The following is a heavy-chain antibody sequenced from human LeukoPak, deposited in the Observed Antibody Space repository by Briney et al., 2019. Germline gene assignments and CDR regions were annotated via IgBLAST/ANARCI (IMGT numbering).Heavy chain of an antibody. J-gene: IGHJ6*02. V-gene: IGHV4-59*08. CDR2: IYYSGST. Sequence: TSETLSLTCTVSGGSISSYYWSWIRQPPGKGLEWIGYIYYSGSTNYNPSHKSRVTISVDTSKNQFSLKLSSVTAADTAVYYCARQVPGQQLVRYYYYGMDVWGQGTTVTVSS. CDR1: GGSISSYY. D-gene: IGHD6-13*01. CDR3: ARQVPGQQLVRYYYYGMDV.